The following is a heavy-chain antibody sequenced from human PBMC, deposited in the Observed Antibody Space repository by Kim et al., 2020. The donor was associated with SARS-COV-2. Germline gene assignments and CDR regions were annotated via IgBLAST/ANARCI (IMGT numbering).Heavy chain of an antibody. CDR2: IRSKAYGGTT. V-gene: IGHV3-49*03. J-gene: IGHJ4*02. CDR3: TRDSLNSWYVSYFDY. D-gene: IGHD6-13*01. CDR1: GFTFGDYA. Sequence: GGSLRLSCTASGFTFGDYAMSWFRQAPGKGLEWVGFIRSKAYGGTTEYAASVKGRFTISRDDSKSIAYLQMNSLKTEDTAVYYCTRDSLNSWYVSYFDYWGQGTLVTVSS.